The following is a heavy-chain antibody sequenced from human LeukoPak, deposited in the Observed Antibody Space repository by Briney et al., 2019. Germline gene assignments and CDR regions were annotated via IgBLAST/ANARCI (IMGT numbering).Heavy chain of an antibody. D-gene: IGHD1-26*01. Sequence: GGSLRLSCAASGFIFADHGMTWVRQVPGKGLEWVSGINWNGGSTGYVDSVKGRFTISRDNAKDVLFLEMNNLRAEDTAFYYCARGEWDLRDWGQGTLVIVSS. CDR3: ARGEWDLRD. CDR1: GFIFADHG. J-gene: IGHJ4*02. V-gene: IGHV3-20*04. CDR2: INWNGGST.